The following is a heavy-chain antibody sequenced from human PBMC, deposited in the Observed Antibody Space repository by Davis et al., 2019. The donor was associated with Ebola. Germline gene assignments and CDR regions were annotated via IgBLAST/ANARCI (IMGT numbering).Heavy chain of an antibody. Sequence: ASVKVSCKASGYTFTSYGISWVRQAPGQGLEWMGWISAYNGNTNYAQKFQGRVTITADESTSTAYMELSSLRSEDTAVYYCASVAGIAAAGHHFDYWGQGTLVTVSS. CDR1: GYTFTSYG. D-gene: IGHD6-13*01. CDR2: ISAYNGNT. CDR3: ASVAGIAAAGHHFDY. J-gene: IGHJ4*02. V-gene: IGHV1-18*04.